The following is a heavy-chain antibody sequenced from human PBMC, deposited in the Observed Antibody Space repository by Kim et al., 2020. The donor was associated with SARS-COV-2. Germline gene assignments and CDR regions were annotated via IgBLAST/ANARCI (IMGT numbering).Heavy chain of an antibody. J-gene: IGHJ4*02. CDR1: GFTFSSYA. CDR2: ISYDGSNK. CDR3: ARDKYSSGWYYFDY. D-gene: IGHD6-19*01. V-gene: IGHV3-30*04. Sequence: GGSLRLSCAASGFTFSSYAMHWVRQAPGKGLEWVAVISYDGSNKYYADSVKGRFTISRDNSKNTLYLQMNSLRAEDTAVYYCARDKYSSGWYYFDYWGQGTLVTVSS.